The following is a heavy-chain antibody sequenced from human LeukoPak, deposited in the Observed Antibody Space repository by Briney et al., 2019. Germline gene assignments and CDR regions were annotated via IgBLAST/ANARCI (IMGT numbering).Heavy chain of an antibody. CDR2: IYHSGST. CDR3: ARGARSAYCSSTSCHYYYYMDV. CDR1: GYSIRSGYY. V-gene: IGHV4-38-2*01. D-gene: IGHD2-2*01. Sequence: SETLSLTCAVSGYSIRSGYYWGWIRQPPGQGLEWIGIIYHSGSTYYNPSLRRRVTISVDTSKNQFSLKLSSVTAADTAAYYCARGARSAYCSSTSCHYYYYMDVWGKGTTVTVSS. J-gene: IGHJ6*03.